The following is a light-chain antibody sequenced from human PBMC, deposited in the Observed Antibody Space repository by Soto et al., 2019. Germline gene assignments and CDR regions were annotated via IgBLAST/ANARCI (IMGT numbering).Light chain of an antibody. Sequence: DIQMTQSPSSLSASVGDRVTITCQASQDISNYLNGYQQKPGKAPKLLIYDESNLETGVPSRFSGSGSGTDFTFTISSLQPEDIATYYCQQYDNLPPFTFGPGTKVDIK. V-gene: IGKV1-33*01. CDR2: DES. J-gene: IGKJ3*01. CDR1: QDISNY. CDR3: QQYDNLPPFT.